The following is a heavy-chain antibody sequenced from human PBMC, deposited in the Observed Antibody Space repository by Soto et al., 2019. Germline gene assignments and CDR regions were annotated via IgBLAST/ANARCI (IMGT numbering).Heavy chain of an antibody. CDR3: AKANLTYYDSSGYLDY. Sequence: QVQLVESGGGVVQPGRSLRLSCAASGFTFSSYGMHWVRQAPGKGLEWVTVISYDGSNKYYADSVKGRFTISRDNSKNXLYLQLNSLRAEDTAVYYCAKANLTYYDSSGYLDYWGQGTLVTVSS. J-gene: IGHJ4*02. CDR1: GFTFSSYG. V-gene: IGHV3-30*18. D-gene: IGHD3-22*01. CDR2: ISYDGSNK.